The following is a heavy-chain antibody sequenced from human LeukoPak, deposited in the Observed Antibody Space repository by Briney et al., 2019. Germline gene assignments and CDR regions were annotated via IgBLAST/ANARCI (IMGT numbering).Heavy chain of an antibody. V-gene: IGHV3-21*01. Sequence: GGSLRLSCAASGFTFSSYSMNWVRQAPGKGLEWVSSISSSGSYIYYADSVKGRFTISRDNAKNSLYLQMNSLRAEDTAVYYCASPIKRGYSSSWYLFDYWGQGTLVTVSS. CDR3: ASPIKRGYSSSWYLFDY. J-gene: IGHJ4*02. CDR2: ISSSGSYI. CDR1: GFTFSSYS. D-gene: IGHD6-13*01.